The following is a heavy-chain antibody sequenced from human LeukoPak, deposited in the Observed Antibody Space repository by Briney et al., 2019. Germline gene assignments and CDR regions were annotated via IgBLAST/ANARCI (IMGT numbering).Heavy chain of an antibody. V-gene: IGHV4-39*01. CDR1: GGSISSSSYY. J-gene: IGHJ6*02. D-gene: IGHD2-2*01. CDR3: ARPERYCSSTSCGPYYYYGMDV. CDR2: IYCSGST. Sequence: PSETLSLTCTVSGGSISSSSYYWGWIRQPPGKGLEWIGSIYCSGSTYYNPSLKSRVTISVDTSKNQFSLKLSSVTAADTAVYYCARPERYCSSTSCGPYYYYGMDVWGQGTTVTVSS.